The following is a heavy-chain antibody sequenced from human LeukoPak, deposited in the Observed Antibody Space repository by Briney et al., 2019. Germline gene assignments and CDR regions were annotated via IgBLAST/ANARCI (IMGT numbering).Heavy chain of an antibody. CDR3: ARDFGGSQDY. Sequence: AGGSLRLSCAASGFSVSSYWMHWVRQAPGKGLVWVSRINIDGSTTSYADSMKGRFTISRDNAKNTLDLQMNSLRPEDTAVYYCARDFGGSQDYWGQGTLVTVSS. J-gene: IGHJ4*02. CDR2: INIDGSTT. D-gene: IGHD2-15*01. CDR1: GFSVSSYW. V-gene: IGHV3-74*01.